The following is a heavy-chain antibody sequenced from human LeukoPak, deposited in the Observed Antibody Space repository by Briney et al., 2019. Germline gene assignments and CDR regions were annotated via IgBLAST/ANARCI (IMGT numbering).Heavy chain of an antibody. CDR1: GYSFTSYG. CDR2: VSAYNGNT. J-gene: IGHJ3*02. D-gene: IGHD6-13*01. V-gene: IGHV1-18*01. Sequence: ASVKVSCKASGYSFTSYGISWVRQAPGQGLEWMGWVSAYNGNTDYAQKLQGRVTMTTDTSTSTAYMELRSLRSDDTAVYYCARESSPGAFDIWGQGTMVTVSS. CDR3: ARESSPGAFDI.